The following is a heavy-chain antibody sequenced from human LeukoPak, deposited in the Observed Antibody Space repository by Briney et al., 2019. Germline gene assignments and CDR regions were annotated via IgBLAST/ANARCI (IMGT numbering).Heavy chain of an antibody. CDR3: ARGAAPPGGYFDY. CDR1: GFTFSSYA. Sequence: GRSLRLSCAASGFTFSSYAMHWVRQAPGKGLEWVAVISYDGSNKYYADSVKGRFTISRDNSKNTLYLQMNSLRAEDTAVYYCARGAAPPGGYFDYWGQGTLVTVSS. J-gene: IGHJ4*02. CDR2: ISYDGSNK. D-gene: IGHD6-6*01. V-gene: IGHV3-30-3*01.